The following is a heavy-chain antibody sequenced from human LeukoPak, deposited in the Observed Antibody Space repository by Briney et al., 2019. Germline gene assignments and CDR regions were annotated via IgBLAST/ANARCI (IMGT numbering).Heavy chain of an antibody. CDR3: ARGTVFGVVPDYYYYMDV. CDR2: INHSGST. CDR1: GGSFSGYY. Sequence: SETLSLTCAVYGGSFSGYYWSWLRQPPGKGLEWIGEINHSGSTNYNPSLKSRVTISVDTSKNQFSLKLSSVTAADTAVYYCARGTVFGVVPDYYYYMDVWGKGTTVTVSS. D-gene: IGHD3-3*01. J-gene: IGHJ6*03. V-gene: IGHV4-34*01.